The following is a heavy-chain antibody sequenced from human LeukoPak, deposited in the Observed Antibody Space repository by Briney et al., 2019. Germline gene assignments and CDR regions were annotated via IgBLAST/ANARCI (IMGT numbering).Heavy chain of an antibody. CDR3: ARSLAAAGPDFDY. CDR1: GYTFTGYY. J-gene: IGHJ4*02. Sequence: GASVKVSCKASGYTFTGYYMHWVRQAPGQGLEWMGWINPNSGGTNYAQKFQGRVTMTRDTSISTAYMELSRLRSDDTAVYYCARSLAAAGPDFDYWGQRTLVTVSS. V-gene: IGHV1-2*02. CDR2: INPNSGGT. D-gene: IGHD6-13*01.